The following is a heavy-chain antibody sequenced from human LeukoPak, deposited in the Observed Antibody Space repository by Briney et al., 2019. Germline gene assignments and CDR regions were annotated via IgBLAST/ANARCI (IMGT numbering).Heavy chain of an antibody. J-gene: IGHJ3*02. V-gene: IGHV4-39*01. CDR2: LYYSGST. D-gene: IGHD2-2*01. CDR1: GGSMSSSTYY. CDR3: ARHSPVATEAFDI. Sequence: SETLSLTCTVSGGSMSSSTYYWGWIRQPPGKGLEWIGSLYYSGSTYDNPSLKSRFTISVDTAKNQLSLTLSPFTAAAPAIYFCARHSPVATEAFDIWGQGTMATVSS.